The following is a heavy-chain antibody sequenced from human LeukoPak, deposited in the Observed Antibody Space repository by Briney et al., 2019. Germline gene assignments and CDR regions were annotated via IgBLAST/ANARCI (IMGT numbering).Heavy chain of an antibody. Sequence: GVSLTLSCAASGFTFSTYAMSWVRQAPGKGLEWVSGISGGSDNTDYADSVKGRFTISRDISKSTLFLQMNSLRAEDTAVYYCASSLLPRLWGQGTLVTVSS. J-gene: IGHJ4*02. CDR1: GFTFSTYA. V-gene: IGHV3-23*01. CDR3: ASSLLPRL. CDR2: ISGGSDNT. D-gene: IGHD3-10*01.